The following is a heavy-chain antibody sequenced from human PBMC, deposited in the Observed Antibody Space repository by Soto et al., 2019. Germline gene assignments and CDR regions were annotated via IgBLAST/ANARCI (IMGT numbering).Heavy chain of an antibody. Sequence: SLRHRCAAAEMTIISYAMHLVRNDHGKGLEWVAVISYDGSNKYYADSVKGRFTISRDNSKNTLYLQMNSLRAEDTAVYYCARGPYYYDSSGYYVNWFDPWGQGNRVTVS. CDR2: ISYDGSNK. CDR3: ARGPYYYDSSGYYVNWFDP. J-gene: IGHJ5*02. V-gene: IGHV3-30-3*01. D-gene: IGHD3-22*01. CDR1: EMTIISYA.